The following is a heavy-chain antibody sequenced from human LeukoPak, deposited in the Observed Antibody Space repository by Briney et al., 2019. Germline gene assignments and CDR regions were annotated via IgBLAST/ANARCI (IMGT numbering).Heavy chain of an antibody. CDR2: ISYDGSNK. CDR1: GFTFSSYA. CDR3: ARGGGADSSSSTGIDAFDI. Sequence: GGSLRLSCAASGFTFSSYAMHWVRQAPGKGLEWVAVISYDGSNKYYADSVKGRFTISRDNSKNTLYLQMNSLRAEDTAVYYCARGGGADSSSSTGIDAFDIWGQGTMVTVSS. J-gene: IGHJ3*02. D-gene: IGHD6-6*01. V-gene: IGHV3-30*04.